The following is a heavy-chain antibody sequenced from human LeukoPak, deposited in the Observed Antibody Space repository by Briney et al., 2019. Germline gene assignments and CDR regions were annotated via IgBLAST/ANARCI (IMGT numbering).Heavy chain of an antibody. J-gene: IGHJ4*02. V-gene: IGHV3-23*01. CDR2: ISGNGDNT. D-gene: IGHD6-19*01. Sequence: PGESLRLSCAASGFTFSNYAMNWVRQAPGKGLEWVSGISGNGDNTYYADSVKGRFTISRDNSKNTLYLQMNSLRAEDTAVYFCATGYSSGPRIDYWGQGTLVTVSS. CDR3: ATGYSSGPRIDY. CDR1: GFTFSNYA.